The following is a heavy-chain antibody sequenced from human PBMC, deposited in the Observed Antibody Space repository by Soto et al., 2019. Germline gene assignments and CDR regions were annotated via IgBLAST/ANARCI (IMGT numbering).Heavy chain of an antibody. J-gene: IGHJ5*02. V-gene: IGHV3-30-3*01. D-gene: IGHD2-15*01. Sequence: QVQLVESGGGVVQPGRSLRLSCAASGFTFSSYAMHWVRQAPGKGLEWVAVISYEGSNKYYADSVKGRFTISRDNSKKTLYLQMNSLRVEDSAVYYCARGFCTGGSCYTGNWFDPWGQGTLVTVSS. CDR3: ARGFCTGGSCYTGNWFDP. CDR1: GFTFSSYA. CDR2: ISYEGSNK.